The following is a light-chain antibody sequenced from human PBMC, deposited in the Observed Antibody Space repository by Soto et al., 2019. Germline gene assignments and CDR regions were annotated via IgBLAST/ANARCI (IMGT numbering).Light chain of an antibody. CDR1: QSVSSSY. Sequence: EIVLTQSPGTLSLSPGERGTLSCRASQSVSSSYLAWYQQKPGQAPRLLIYGASSRATGIPDRFSGSGSGTDFTLTISRLEPEDLAVYYWQQYGSSPHFGQGTKLEIK. CDR3: QQYGSSPH. V-gene: IGKV3-20*01. J-gene: IGKJ2*01. CDR2: GAS.